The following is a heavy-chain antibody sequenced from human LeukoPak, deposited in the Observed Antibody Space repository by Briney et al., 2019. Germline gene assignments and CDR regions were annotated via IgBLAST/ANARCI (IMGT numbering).Heavy chain of an antibody. Sequence: ASVKVSCKASGYTFTGYYIHWVRQAPGQGLEWMGWINPNSGGTTYAQEFQGRVTMTRDTSISAAYMELSRLRSDDTAVYYCARQDMTTVTGLDYWDQGTLVTVSS. CDR2: INPNSGGT. CDR3: ARQDMTTVTGLDY. D-gene: IGHD4-17*01. CDR1: GYTFTGYY. V-gene: IGHV1-2*02. J-gene: IGHJ4*02.